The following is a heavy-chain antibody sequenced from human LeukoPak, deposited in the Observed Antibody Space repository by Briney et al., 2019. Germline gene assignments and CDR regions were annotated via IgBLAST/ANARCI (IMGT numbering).Heavy chain of an antibody. V-gene: IGHV1-24*01. D-gene: IGHD2-2*01. CDR3: ATRPSYCSSTSCHYYYYYGMDV. Sequence: GASVKVSCKVSGYTLTELSMHWVRQAPGKGLEWMGGFDPEDGETIYAQKFQGRVTMTEDTSTDTAYMELSSLRSEDTAVYYCATRPSYCSSTSCHYYYYYGMDVWGQGTTVTVSS. CDR2: FDPEDGET. J-gene: IGHJ6*02. CDR1: GYTLTELS.